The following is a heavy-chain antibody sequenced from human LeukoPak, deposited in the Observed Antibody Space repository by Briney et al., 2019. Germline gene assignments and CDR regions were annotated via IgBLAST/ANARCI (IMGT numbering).Heavy chain of an antibody. CDR2: ISKDGTST. D-gene: IGHD3-3*01. J-gene: IGHJ4*02. V-gene: IGHV3-74*01. CDR1: GLSFRRDW. CDR3: TSGEVWYY. Sequence: GGSLRLSCTVSGLSFRRDWIYWVRQGPGKGLVYVSRISKDGTSTDYADSVKGRFIISRDNAKDTVYPQMTSLRADDTAMYYCTSGEVWYYWGQGTLVTVSS.